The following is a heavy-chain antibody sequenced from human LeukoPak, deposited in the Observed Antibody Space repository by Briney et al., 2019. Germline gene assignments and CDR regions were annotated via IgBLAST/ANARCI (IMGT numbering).Heavy chain of an antibody. Sequence: SETLSLTCTVSGYSITSGYYWGWIRQPPGKGLELIGNIYHSGSTYYNPSLKSRVTISVDTSKNQFSLKLSSVTAADTAVYYCARDRSGPFLFGYWGQGALVTVSA. J-gene: IGHJ4*02. V-gene: IGHV4-38-2*02. CDR2: IYHSGST. CDR3: ARDRSGPFLFGY. CDR1: GYSITSGYY.